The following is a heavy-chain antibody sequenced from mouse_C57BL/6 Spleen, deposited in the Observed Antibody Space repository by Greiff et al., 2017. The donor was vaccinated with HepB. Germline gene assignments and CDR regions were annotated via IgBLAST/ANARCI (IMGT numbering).Heavy chain of an antibody. CDR1: GLPITSGYY. Sequence: VKVVESGPGLVKPSQSLFLTCSITGLPITSGYYWIWIRQSPGKPLEWMGYITHSGETFYNPSLQSPISITRETSKNQFFLQLNSVTTEDTAMYYCAGDPYDYGWFAYWGQGTLVTVSA. J-gene: IGHJ3*01. CDR2: ITHSGET. V-gene: IGHV12-3*01. D-gene: IGHD2-4*01. CDR3: AGDPYDYGWFAY.